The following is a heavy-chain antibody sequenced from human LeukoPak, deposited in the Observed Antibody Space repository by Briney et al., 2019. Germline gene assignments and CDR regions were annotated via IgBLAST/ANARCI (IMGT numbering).Heavy chain of an antibody. J-gene: IGHJ6*02. Sequence: GGSLRLSCAASGFTFSSYAMSWVRQAPGKGLEWVSAISGSGGSTYYADSVKGRFTISRDNSKNTLYLQMNSPRAEDTAVYYCAKDRWDIVVVPAAIRSTEYYYYYYGMDVWGQGTTVTVSS. D-gene: IGHD2-2*01. CDR1: GFTFSSYA. CDR3: AKDRWDIVVVPAAIRSTEYYYYYYGMDV. CDR2: ISGSGGST. V-gene: IGHV3-23*01.